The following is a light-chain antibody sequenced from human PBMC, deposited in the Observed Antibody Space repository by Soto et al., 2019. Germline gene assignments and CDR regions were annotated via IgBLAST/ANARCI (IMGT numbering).Light chain of an antibody. V-gene: IGLV2-8*01. Sequence: QSALTQPPSASGSPGQSVTISCTGTTNDIGTFNYVSWYQQHPGKAPKLILYEVSQRPSGVPDRFSGSKSDNTASLTVSGLQAEDEADYYCGSYAGSKTDWVFGGGTKLTVL. CDR3: GSYAGSKTDWV. CDR1: TNDIGTFNY. J-gene: IGLJ3*02. CDR2: EVS.